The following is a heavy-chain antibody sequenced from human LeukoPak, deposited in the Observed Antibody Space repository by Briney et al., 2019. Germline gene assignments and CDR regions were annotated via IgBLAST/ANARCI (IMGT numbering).Heavy chain of an antibody. J-gene: IGHJ6*02. Sequence: SETLSLTSTISRDSITIGSYYCSWIRHPARKRLEWIGRIYTSGSTSYNPSLKSRVTISVDTSKNQFSLKLSSVTAADTAVYYCAAVVVPAATGYYGMDVWGQGTTVTVSS. CDR3: AAVVVPAATGYYGMDV. CDR2: IYTSGST. CDR1: RDSITIGSYY. D-gene: IGHD2-2*01. V-gene: IGHV4-61*02.